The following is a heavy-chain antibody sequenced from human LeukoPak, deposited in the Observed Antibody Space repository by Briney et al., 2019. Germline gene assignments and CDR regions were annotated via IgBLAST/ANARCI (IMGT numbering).Heavy chain of an antibody. CDR2: IKSKTDGGTT. CDR1: GFTFSNAW. V-gene: IGHV3-15*01. D-gene: IGHD2-2*01. Sequence: PGGSLRLPCAASGFTFSNAWMSWVRQAPGKGLERVGRIKSKTDGGTTDYAAPVKGRFTISRDDSKNTLYLQMNSLKTEDTAVYYCTTVIVPAANDAFDIWGQGTMVTVSS. J-gene: IGHJ3*02. CDR3: TTVIVPAANDAFDI.